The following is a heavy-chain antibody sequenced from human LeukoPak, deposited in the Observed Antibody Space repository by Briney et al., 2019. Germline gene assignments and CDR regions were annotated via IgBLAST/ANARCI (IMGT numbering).Heavy chain of an antibody. D-gene: IGHD3-9*01. CDR2: ISSSGSTI. CDR3: ARVDPYDILTGYVDY. V-gene: IGHV3-48*03. CDR1: GFTFSSYE. J-gene: IGHJ4*02. Sequence: GGSLRLSCAASGFTFSSYEMNWVRQAPGKGLEWVSYISSSGSTIYYADSVKGRFTISRDNAKNSLYLQMNSLRAEDTAVYYCARVDPYDILTGYVDYWGQGTLVTVSS.